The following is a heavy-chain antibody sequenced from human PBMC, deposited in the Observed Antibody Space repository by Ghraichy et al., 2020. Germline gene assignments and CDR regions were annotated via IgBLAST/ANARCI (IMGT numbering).Heavy chain of an antibody. D-gene: IGHD5-12*01. CDR3: AKRDRWIPLPDY. CDR2: ISGSGGST. Sequence: GESLNISCAASGFTFSSYAMSWVRQAPGKGLEWVSAISGSGGSTYYADSVKGRFTISRDNSKNTLYLQMNSLRAEDTAVYYCAKRDRWIPLPDYWGQGTLVTVSS. J-gene: IGHJ4*02. V-gene: IGHV3-23*01. CDR1: GFTFSSYA.